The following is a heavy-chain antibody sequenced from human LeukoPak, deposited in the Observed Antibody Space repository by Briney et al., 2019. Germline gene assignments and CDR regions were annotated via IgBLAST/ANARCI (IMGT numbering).Heavy chain of an antibody. CDR2: IKSKTDGGTT. CDR1: GFTFSDYY. CDR3: TTDLPRYYDFWSGYYKNAFDI. J-gene: IGHJ3*02. D-gene: IGHD3-3*01. V-gene: IGHV3-15*01. Sequence: PGGSLRLSCAASGFTFSDYYMSWIRQAPGKGLEWVGRIKSKTDGGTTDYAAPVKGRFTISRDDSKNTLYLQMNSLKTEDTAVYYCTTDLPRYYDFWSGYYKNAFDIWGQGTMVTVSS.